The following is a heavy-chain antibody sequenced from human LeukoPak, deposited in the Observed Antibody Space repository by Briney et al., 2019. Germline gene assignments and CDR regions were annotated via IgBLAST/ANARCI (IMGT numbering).Heavy chain of an antibody. CDR1: GFTFSDYY. Sequence: PGGSPRLSCAASGFTFSDYYMSWIRQAPGEGLEWVSAISGSGGSTYYADSVKGRFTISRDNSKNTLYLQMNSLRAEDTAVYYCAKGGAADYYYYGMDVWGQGTTVTVSS. J-gene: IGHJ6*02. V-gene: IGHV3-23*01. CDR3: AKGGAADYYYYGMDV. CDR2: ISGSGGST.